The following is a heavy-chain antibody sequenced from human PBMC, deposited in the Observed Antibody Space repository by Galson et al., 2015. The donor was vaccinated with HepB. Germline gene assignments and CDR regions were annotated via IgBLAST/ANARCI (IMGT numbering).Heavy chain of an antibody. CDR1: GFTFTNYG. J-gene: IGHJ4*02. Sequence: SLRLSCAASGFTFTNYGMHWVRQAPGKGLEWVATISYDGNNKHYADSVKGRFTISRDNSKNTLFLQMNSLRPEDTAVYYCATKTYYYDTSGYHGGYWGQGTLVTVSS. V-gene: IGHV3-30*03. D-gene: IGHD3-22*01. CDR3: ATKTYYYDTSGYHGGY. CDR2: ISYDGNNK.